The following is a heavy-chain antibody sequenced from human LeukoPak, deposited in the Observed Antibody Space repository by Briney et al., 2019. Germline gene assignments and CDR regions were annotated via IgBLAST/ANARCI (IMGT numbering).Heavy chain of an antibody. J-gene: IGHJ5*01. CDR3: AREGTAGTNLNWFDS. CDR1: GGSISTYY. CDR2: IHYSGNT. Sequence: SETLSLTCSVSGGSISTYYWSWIRQPPGKGPEWIGYIHYSGNTNYNPSLKSRVTISVDTSKNQFSLKVSSVTAADTAVYYCAREGTAGTNLNWFDSWGQGTLVTVCS. D-gene: IGHD1-1*01. V-gene: IGHV4-59*01.